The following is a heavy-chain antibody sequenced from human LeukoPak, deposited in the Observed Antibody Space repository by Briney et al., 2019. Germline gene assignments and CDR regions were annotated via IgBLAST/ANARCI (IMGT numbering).Heavy chain of an antibody. Sequence: GGSLRLSCAASGFTFSTFAMIWVRQPPGKGLEWVSSIFPSGGEIHYADSVKGRFTISRDNSKNTLYLQMNSLRAEDTAVYYCAKYFEFVVPAALIDYWGQGTLVTVSS. CDR3: AKYFEFVVPAALIDY. D-gene: IGHD2-2*01. CDR2: IFPSGGEI. CDR1: GFTFSTFA. V-gene: IGHV3-23*01. J-gene: IGHJ4*02.